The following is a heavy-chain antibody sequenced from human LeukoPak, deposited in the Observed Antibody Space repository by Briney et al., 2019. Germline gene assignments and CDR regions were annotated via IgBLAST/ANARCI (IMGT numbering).Heavy chain of an antibody. J-gene: IGHJ3*02. CDR3: ARQYSSSWYIRSGAFDI. D-gene: IGHD6-13*01. Sequence: PGGSLRLSCAASGFTFSSYGMHWVRQAPGKGLEWVTFIRYDGSYKYYADSVKGRFTISGDNSKNTLYLQMNSLRAEDTAVYYCARQYSSSWYIRSGAFDIWGQGTMVTVSS. CDR2: IRYDGSYK. CDR1: GFTFSSYG. V-gene: IGHV3-30*02.